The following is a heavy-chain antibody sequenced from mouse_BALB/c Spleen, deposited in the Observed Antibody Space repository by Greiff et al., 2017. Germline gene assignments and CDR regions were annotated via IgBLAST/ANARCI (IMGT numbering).Heavy chain of an antibody. D-gene: IGHD1-1*01. CDR3: ASLLLRSYAMDY. Sequence: VQLKQTGPELVKPGASVKISCKASGYSFTDYIMLWVKQSHGKSLEWIGNINPYYGSTSYNLKFKGKATLTVDKSSSTAYMQLNSLTSEDSAVYYCASLLLRSYAMDYWGQGTSVTVSS. CDR2: INPYYGST. CDR1: GYSFTDYI. J-gene: IGHJ4*01. V-gene: IGHV1-39*01.